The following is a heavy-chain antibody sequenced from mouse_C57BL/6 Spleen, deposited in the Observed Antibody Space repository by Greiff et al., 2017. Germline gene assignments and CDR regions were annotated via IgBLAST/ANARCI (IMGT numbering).Heavy chain of an antibody. Sequence: EVNVVESEGGLVQPGSSMKLSCTASGFTFSDYYMAWVRQVPEKGLEWVANINYDGSSTYYLDSLKSRFIISRDNAKNILYLQMSSLKSEDTATYYCARETTVAYFDVWGTGTTVTVSS. CDR1: GFTFSDYY. CDR3: ARETTVAYFDV. D-gene: IGHD1-1*01. V-gene: IGHV5-16*01. J-gene: IGHJ1*03. CDR2: INYDGSST.